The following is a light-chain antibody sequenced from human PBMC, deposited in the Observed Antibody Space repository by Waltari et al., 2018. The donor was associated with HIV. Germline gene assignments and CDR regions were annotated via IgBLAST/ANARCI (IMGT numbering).Light chain of an antibody. Sequence: EIVMTQSPATLSVSPGERATLSCRASQSISNNLAWYQQNPGQAPRLLIYGASTKDTAIPARFSGSGSGTEFTLTISSLQSEEIAVYYCQQYNDFPLTFGGGTKVEIK. V-gene: IGKV3-15*01. CDR3: QQYNDFPLT. CDR2: GAS. CDR1: QSISNN. J-gene: IGKJ4*01.